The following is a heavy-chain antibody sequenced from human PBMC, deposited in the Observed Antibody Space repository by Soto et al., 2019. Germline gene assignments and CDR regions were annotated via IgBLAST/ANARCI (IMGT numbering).Heavy chain of an antibody. Sequence: GGAPTLICGASGFSVSDYEMNWVRQAPGEGLEWVAYIGRDGETTFYADSVEGRFVVSRDNAKNSLFLQMDRLTGDDTAVYFCDRYTPPSELDYCGDLSLVPVS. CDR2: IGRDGETT. CDR3: DRYTPPSELDY. D-gene: IGHD1-26*01. V-gene: IGHV3-48*03. CDR1: GFSVSDYE. J-gene: IGHJ4*01.